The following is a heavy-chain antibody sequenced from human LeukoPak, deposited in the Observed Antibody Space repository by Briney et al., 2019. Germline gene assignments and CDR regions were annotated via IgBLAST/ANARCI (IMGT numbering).Heavy chain of an antibody. Sequence: ASVKVSCKASGYTFTSYAMHWVRQAPGQRLEWMGWINAGNGNTKYSQKFQGRVTITRDTSASTAYVELSSLRSEDTAVYYCARAFYSYGLLNWFDPWGQGTLVTVSS. CDR3: ARAFYSYGLLNWFDP. J-gene: IGHJ5*02. V-gene: IGHV1-3*01. D-gene: IGHD5-18*01. CDR1: GYTFTSYA. CDR2: INAGNGNT.